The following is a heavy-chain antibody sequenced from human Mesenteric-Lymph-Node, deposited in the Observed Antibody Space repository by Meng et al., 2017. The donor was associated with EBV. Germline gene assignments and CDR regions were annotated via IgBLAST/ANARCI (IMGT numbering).Heavy chain of an antibody. Sequence: QPQRRAGGPELVSPPYTPSLACPGSVDTISCSDYCWKWTGQPPEWVLEWNGSVYHSEDTYHNPSLKIRLNISMHTSKIQFTLKEISVTAAYTAVYYCARREGGYISDDWGHGTLVTVSS. J-gene: IGHJ4*01. CDR3: ARREGGYISDD. V-gene: IGHV4-39*01. CDR2: VYHSEDT. D-gene: IGHD5-12*01. CDR1: VDTISCSDYC.